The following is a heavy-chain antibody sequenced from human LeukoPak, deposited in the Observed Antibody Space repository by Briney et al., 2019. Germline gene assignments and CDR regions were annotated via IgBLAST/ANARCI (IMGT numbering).Heavy chain of an antibody. CDR1: GGSISSYY. Sequence: PSETLSLTCTVSGGSISSYYWSWIRQPPGKRLEWIGYIYYSGSTNYNPFLKSRVTISVDTSKNQFSLKLSSVTAADTAVYYCARQRPIYYYYGMDVWGQGTTVTVSS. J-gene: IGHJ6*02. CDR3: ARQRPIYYYYGMDV. V-gene: IGHV4-59*08. CDR2: IYYSGST.